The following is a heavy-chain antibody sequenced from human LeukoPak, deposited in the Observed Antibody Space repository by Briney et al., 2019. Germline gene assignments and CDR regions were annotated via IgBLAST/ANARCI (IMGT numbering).Heavy chain of an antibody. CDR3: ASSGSYYVSYVY. CDR1: GFTLTNYD. D-gene: IGHD1-26*01. CDR2: MNPITGNT. V-gene: IGHV1-8*01. Sequence: GASVKVSCKASGFTLTNYDINWVRQASGQGLEWMGWMNPITGNTGYAQKFQGRVTITSDTSASTAYMELSSLRSEDTAVYYCASSGSYYVSYVYWGQGTLVTVSS. J-gene: IGHJ4*02.